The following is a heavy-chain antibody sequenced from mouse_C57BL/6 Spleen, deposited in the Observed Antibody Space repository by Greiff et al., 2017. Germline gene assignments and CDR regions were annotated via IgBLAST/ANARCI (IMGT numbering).Heavy chain of an antibody. V-gene: IGHV5-16*01. CDR1: GFTFSDYY. J-gene: IGHJ1*03. CDR3: ASGNWYFDV. Sequence: DVQLQESEGGLVQPGSSMKLSCTASGFTFSDYYMAWVRQVPEKGLEWVANINYDGSSTYYLDSLKSRFIISRDNAKNILYLQMSSLKSEDTATYYCASGNWYFDVWGTGTTVTVSS. D-gene: IGHD1-1*02. CDR2: INYDGSST.